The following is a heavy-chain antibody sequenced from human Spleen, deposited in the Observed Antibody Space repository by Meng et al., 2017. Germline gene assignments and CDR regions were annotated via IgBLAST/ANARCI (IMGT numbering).Heavy chain of an antibody. J-gene: IGHJ4*02. CDR1: GGSISSDY. CDR2: IYTSGST. CDR3: ARESGALLWFGESSFDY. V-gene: IGHV4-4*07. D-gene: IGHD3-10*01. Sequence: SETLSLTCTVSGGSISSDYWSWIRQPAGKGLEWIGRIYTSGSTNYNPSLKSRDTMSVDTAKNQFSLKLSSVTAADTAVYYCARESGALLWFGESSFDYWGQGTLVTVSS.